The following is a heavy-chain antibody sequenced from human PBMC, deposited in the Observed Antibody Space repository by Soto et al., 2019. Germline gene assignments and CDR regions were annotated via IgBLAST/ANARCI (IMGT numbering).Heavy chain of an antibody. CDR3: TRGADGFDY. CDR1: GFTFSSYD. Sequence: GASLRLSSAASGFTFSSYDFHWVRQATGKGLEWVSGIATTGDTYYVDSVKGRFTTSRENAKNSLYLQMNSLRAGDTAVYYCTRGADGFDYWG. J-gene: IGHJ4*01. CDR2: IATTGDT. V-gene: IGHV3-13*01. D-gene: IGHD3-16*01.